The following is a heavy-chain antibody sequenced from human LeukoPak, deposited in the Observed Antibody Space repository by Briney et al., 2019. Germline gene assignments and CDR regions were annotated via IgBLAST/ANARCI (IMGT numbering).Heavy chain of an antibody. CDR3: ARVGHVDTAMVGY. CDR2: IYSGGST. J-gene: IGHJ4*02. V-gene: IGHV3-66*01. Sequence: PGGSLRLSCAASGFTVSSSYMSWVRQAPGKGLEWVSVIYSGGSTYYADSVKGRFTISRDNSKNTLYLQMNSLRAEDTAVYYCARVGHVDTAMVGYWGQGTLVTVSS. D-gene: IGHD5-18*01. CDR1: GFTVSSSY.